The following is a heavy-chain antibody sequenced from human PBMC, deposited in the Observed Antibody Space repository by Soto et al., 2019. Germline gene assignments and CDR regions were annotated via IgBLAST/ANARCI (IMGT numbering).Heavy chain of an antibody. CDR3: ARSDNRNSLYGVDV. CDR1: GGSLSGYY. V-gene: IGHV4-34*01. Sequence: ETLSLTCAVNGGSLSGYYWSWIRQSPGKGLEWIGEINHRGSSDYNPSLKSRVTISIDASKNHVTLELTSVTAADTAVYYCARSDNRNSLYGVDVWGQGIAVTVSS. J-gene: IGHJ6*02. CDR2: INHRGSS. D-gene: IGHD1-7*01.